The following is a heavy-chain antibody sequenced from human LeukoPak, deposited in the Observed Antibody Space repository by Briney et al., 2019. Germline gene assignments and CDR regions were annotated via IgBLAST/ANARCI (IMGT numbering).Heavy chain of an antibody. D-gene: IGHD2-8*02. CDR2: IYYTGTT. J-gene: IGHJ4*02. CDR1: GDSINGYY. CDR3: TRHESGGLFVY. V-gene: IGHV4-59*08. Sequence: SETLSLTCTVSGDSINGYYWSWIRQPPGKSLEWIGYIYYTGTTNYNPSLKSRVTISVDTSKNQFSLKLTSVTAADTAVYYCTRHESGGLFVYWGQGTLVTVSS.